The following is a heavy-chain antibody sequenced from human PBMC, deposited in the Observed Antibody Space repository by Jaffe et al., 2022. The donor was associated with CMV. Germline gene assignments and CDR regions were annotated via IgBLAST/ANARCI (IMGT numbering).Heavy chain of an antibody. Sequence: QVQLQESGPGLVKPSETLSLTCTVSGGSISSYYWSWIRQPPGKGLEWIGYIYYSGSTNYNPSLKSRVTISVDTSKNQFSLKLSSVTAADTAVYYCARAPPARLRQAAVRRDAFDIWGQGTMVTVSS. J-gene: IGHJ3*02. CDR1: GGSISSYY. V-gene: IGHV4-59*01. D-gene: IGHD6-6*01. CDR2: IYYSGST. CDR3: ARAPPARLRQAAVRRDAFDI.